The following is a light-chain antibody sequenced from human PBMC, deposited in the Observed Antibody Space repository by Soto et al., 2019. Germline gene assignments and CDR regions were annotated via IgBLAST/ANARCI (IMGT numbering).Light chain of an antibody. Sequence: EIVLTQFPGTQSLSPGERATLSCRASQSVSSNYLAWYQQRPGQAPRLLIYGASSRATGIPDRFSGSGSGTDFSLTISRLQTEDFAVYYCQQYGVSPRTFGQGTKVDIK. CDR2: GAS. J-gene: IGKJ1*01. CDR3: QQYGVSPRT. CDR1: QSVSSNY. V-gene: IGKV3-20*01.